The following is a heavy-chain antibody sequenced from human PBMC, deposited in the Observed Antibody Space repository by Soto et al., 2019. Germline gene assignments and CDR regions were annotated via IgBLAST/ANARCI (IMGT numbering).Heavy chain of an antibody. Sequence: QLQLQESGPGLVKPSETLSLTCTVSGGSISSSSYYWGWIRQPPGKGLEWIGSIYYSGSTYYNPSLKSRVTISVDTSKNQFSLKLSSVTAADTAVYYCARRSIQQLVQNTRWDNWFDPWGQGTLVTVSS. CDR2: IYYSGST. J-gene: IGHJ5*02. CDR1: GGSISSSSYY. D-gene: IGHD6-13*01. V-gene: IGHV4-39*01. CDR3: ARRSIQQLVQNTRWDNWFDP.